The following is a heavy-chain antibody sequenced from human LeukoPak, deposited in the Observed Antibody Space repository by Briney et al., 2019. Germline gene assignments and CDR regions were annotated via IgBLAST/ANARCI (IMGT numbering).Heavy chain of an antibody. D-gene: IGHD4-17*01. J-gene: IGHJ4*02. Sequence: GRSLRLSCAVSGFTFDDYAMNWVRQAPGKGLEWVSYISSGGSTIYYADSVKGRFTISRDNAKNTLYLQMNSLRAEDTAVYYCTGSFRYGDYRYWGQGTLVTVSS. CDR2: ISSGGSTI. V-gene: IGHV3-48*01. CDR3: TGSFRYGDYRY. CDR1: GFTFDDYA.